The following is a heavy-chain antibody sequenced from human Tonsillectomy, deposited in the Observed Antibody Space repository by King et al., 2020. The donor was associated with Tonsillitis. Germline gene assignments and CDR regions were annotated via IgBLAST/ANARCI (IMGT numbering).Heavy chain of an antibody. CDR2: IYPGDSDT. CDR3: ARFGTTLLRPYDAFDI. Sequence: VQLVESGAEVKKPGESRKISVKGSGYSFTNYWTGGVRQMPGKGLEWMGIIYPGDSDTRNSPSFQGQVTISADKSINTVYLQWSSLRASDTAMYYCARFGTTLLRPYDAFDIWGQGTMVTVSS. J-gene: IGHJ3*02. D-gene: IGHD1-26*01. CDR1: GYSFTNYW. V-gene: IGHV5-51*01.